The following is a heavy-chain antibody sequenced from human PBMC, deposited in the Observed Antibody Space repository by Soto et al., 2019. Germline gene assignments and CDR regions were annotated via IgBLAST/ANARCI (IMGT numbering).Heavy chain of an antibody. CDR2: IYYSGST. CDR3: ARETYYYDSSGYSAYFDY. D-gene: IGHD3-22*01. J-gene: IGHJ4*02. CDR1: GGSISRGGYY. Sequence: SETLSLTCTVSGGSISRGGYYWSWIRQHPGKGLEWIGYIYYSGSTYYNPSLKSRVTISVDTSKNQFSLKLSSVTAADTAVYYCARETYYYDSSGYSAYFDYWGQGTVVTVSS. V-gene: IGHV4-31*03.